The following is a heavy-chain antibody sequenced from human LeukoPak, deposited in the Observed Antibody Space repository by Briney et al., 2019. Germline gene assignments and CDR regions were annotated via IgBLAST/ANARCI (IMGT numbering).Heavy chain of an antibody. CDR3: TYGSGSYGDIDY. CDR1: GYTFTGCY. D-gene: IGHD3-10*01. Sequence: ASVRVSCKVSGYTFTGCYMHWVRQAPGQELEWMGWINPNSGGTNYAQKFQGRVTMTRDTSISTAYMELSRLRSDDTAVYYCTYGSGSYGDIDYWGQGTLVTVSS. J-gene: IGHJ4*02. CDR2: INPNSGGT. V-gene: IGHV1-2*02.